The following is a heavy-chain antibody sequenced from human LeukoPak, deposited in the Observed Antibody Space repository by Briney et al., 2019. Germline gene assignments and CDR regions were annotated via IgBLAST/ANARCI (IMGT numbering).Heavy chain of an antibody. CDR1: GFTFSSYS. V-gene: IGHV3-23*01. CDR3: ARAVEPDDAFDI. CDR2: ISGSGGST. J-gene: IGHJ3*02. D-gene: IGHD1-26*01. Sequence: QSGGSLRLSCAASGFTFSSYSMNWVRQAPGKGLEWVSAISGSGGSTYYADSVKGRFTISRDNSKNTLYLQMNSLRAEDTAVYYCARAVEPDDAFDIWGQGTMVTVSS.